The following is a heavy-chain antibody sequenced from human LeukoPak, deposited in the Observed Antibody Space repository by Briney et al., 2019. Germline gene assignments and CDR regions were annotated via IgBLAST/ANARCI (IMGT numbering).Heavy chain of an antibody. V-gene: IGHV3-11*01. CDR2: ISGVSTTI. J-gene: IGHJ4*02. CDR3: ARDSGRRGYNSNF. D-gene: IGHD1-1*01. Sequence: GGSLRLSCAASGFTFSDYYMYWIRQAPGKGLEWVAYISGVSTTIYYADSLKGRFTISRDNAKNSLYLQMNSLRAEDTAVYYCARDSGRRGYNSNFWGQGTLVTVSS. CDR1: GFTFSDYY.